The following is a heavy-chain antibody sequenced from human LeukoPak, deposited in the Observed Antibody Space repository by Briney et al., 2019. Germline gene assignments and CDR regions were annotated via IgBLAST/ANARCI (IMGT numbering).Heavy chain of an antibody. J-gene: IGHJ4*02. D-gene: IGHD3-22*01. V-gene: IGHV3-20*04. CDR3: ARDGDSSGYYLVSYFDY. Sequence: GGSLRLSCAASGFTFDDYGMSWVRQAPGKGLEWVSGINWNGGSTGYADSVKGRFTISRDNAKNSLYLQMNSLRAEDTVLYYCARDGDSSGYYLVSYFDYWGQGTLVTVSS. CDR1: GFTFDDYG. CDR2: INWNGGST.